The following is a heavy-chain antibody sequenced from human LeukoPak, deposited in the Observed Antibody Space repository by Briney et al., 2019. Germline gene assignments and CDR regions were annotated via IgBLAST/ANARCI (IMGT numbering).Heavy chain of an antibody. V-gene: IGHV4-31*03. Sequence: SETLSLTCTVSGGSISSGGYYWSWIRQHPGKGLEWIGYIYYSGSTYYNPSLKSRVTISVDTSKNQFSLKLSSVTAADTAVYYCARVGHWFPLYYHYYGMDVWGQGTTVTVSS. CDR2: IYYSGST. J-gene: IGHJ6*02. CDR1: GGSISSGGYY. CDR3: ARVGHWFPLYYHYYGMDV. D-gene: IGHD3-9*01.